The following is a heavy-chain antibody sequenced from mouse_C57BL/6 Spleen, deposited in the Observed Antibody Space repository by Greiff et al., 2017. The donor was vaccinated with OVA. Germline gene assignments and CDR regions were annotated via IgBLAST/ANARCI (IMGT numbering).Heavy chain of an antibody. CDR1: GYTFTDHT. Sequence: VQLQQSDAELVKPGASVKISCKVSGYTFTDHTIHWMKQRPEQGLEWIGYIYPRDGSTKYNEKFKGKATLTADKSSSTAYMQLNSLTSEDSAVYFCARRDYDAGDYYAMDYWGQGTSVTVSS. V-gene: IGHV1-78*01. J-gene: IGHJ4*01. CDR3: ARRDYDAGDYYAMDY. CDR2: IYPRDGST. D-gene: IGHD2-4*01.